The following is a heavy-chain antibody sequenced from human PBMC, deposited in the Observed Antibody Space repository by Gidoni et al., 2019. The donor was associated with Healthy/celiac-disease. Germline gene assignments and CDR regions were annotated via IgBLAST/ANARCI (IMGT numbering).Heavy chain of an antibody. D-gene: IGHD3-22*01. J-gene: IGHJ4*02. Sequence: EVQLVESGGGLVQPGRSLRLSCAASGFTFDDYAMHWVRQAPGKGLEWVSGISWNSGSIGYADSVKGRFTISRDNAKNSLYLQMNSLRAEDTALYYCAKDRDNYYDSSGYGYYFDYWGQGTLVTVSS. V-gene: IGHV3-9*01. CDR2: ISWNSGSI. CDR1: GFTFDDYA. CDR3: AKDRDNYYDSSGYGYYFDY.